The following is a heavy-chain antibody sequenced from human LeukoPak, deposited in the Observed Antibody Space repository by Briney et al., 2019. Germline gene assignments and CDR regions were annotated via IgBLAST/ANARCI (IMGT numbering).Heavy chain of an antibody. Sequence: SETLSLTCTVSGGSISGYYWSWIRQPPGKGLEWIGEINHSGSTNYNPSLKSRVTISVNTSKNQFSLKLSSVTAADTAVYYCARRANIVVVPAAIRYFDYWGQGTLVTVSS. D-gene: IGHD2-2*01. CDR1: GGSISGYY. CDR3: ARRANIVVVPAAIRYFDY. J-gene: IGHJ4*02. CDR2: INHSGST. V-gene: IGHV4-34*01.